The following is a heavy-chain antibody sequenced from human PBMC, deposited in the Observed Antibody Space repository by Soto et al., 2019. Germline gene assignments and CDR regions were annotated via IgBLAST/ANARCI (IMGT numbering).Heavy chain of an antibody. V-gene: IGHV5-10-1*01. D-gene: IGHD6-6*01. CDR3: ARRGSWGPGSYRSSSLGNYGMDV. CDR2: IDPSDSYT. J-gene: IGHJ6*02. Sequence: GESLKISCKGSGYSFTSYWISWVRQMPGKGLEWMGRIDPSDSYTNYSPSFQGHVTISADKSISTAYLQWSSLKASDTDMYYCARRGSWGPGSYRSSSLGNYGMDVWGQGTTVTVSS. CDR1: GYSFTSYW.